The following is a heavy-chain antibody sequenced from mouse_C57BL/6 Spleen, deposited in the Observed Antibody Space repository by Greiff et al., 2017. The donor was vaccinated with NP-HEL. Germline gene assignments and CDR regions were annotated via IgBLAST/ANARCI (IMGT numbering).Heavy chain of an antibody. V-gene: IGHV5-17*01. J-gene: IGHJ4*01. CDR3: ASGYYLYYYAMDY. D-gene: IGHD2-3*01. Sequence: EVKLMESGGGLVKPGGSLKLSCAASGFTFSDYGMHWVRQAPEKGLEWVAYISSGSSTIYYADTVKGRFTISRDNAKNTLFLQMTSLRSEDTAMYYCASGYYLYYYAMDYWGQGTSVTVSS. CDR1: GFTFSDYG. CDR2: ISSGSSTI.